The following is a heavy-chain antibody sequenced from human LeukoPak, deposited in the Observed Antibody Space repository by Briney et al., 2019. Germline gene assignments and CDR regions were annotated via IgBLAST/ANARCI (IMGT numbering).Heavy chain of an antibody. CDR1: GFIFSSYA. D-gene: IGHD3-16*01. J-gene: IGHJ4*02. CDR2: LRGNGDT. V-gene: IGHV3-23*01. CDR3: AKASWVSTADAVL. Sequence: GGSLTLAWAASGFIFSSYAMSWVRKAPARGLEWVSSLRGNGDTFYADSVKGRFTLSRDESRNTVYLHLNELRVEDTAVYYCAKASWVSTADAVLWGQGTVVTVSS.